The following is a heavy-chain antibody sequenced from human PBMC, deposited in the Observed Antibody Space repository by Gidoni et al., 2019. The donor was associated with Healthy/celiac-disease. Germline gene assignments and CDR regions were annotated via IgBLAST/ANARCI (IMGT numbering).Heavy chain of an antibody. J-gene: IGHJ5*02. CDR3: AIPGYSGYDVNWFDP. D-gene: IGHD5-12*01. Sequence: QVQLVQSGAEVKKPGSSVKVSCKASGGTFSSYAISWVRQAPGQGLEWMGRIIPILGIANYAQKFQGRVTITADKSTSTAYMELSSLRSEDTAVYYCAIPGYSGYDVNWFDPWGQGTLVTVSS. V-gene: IGHV1-69*09. CDR2: IIPILGIA. CDR1: GGTFSSYA.